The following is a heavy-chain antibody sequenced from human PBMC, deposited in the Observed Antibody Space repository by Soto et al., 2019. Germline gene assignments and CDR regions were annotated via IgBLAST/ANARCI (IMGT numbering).Heavy chain of an antibody. Sequence: QVPLVQSGAEVKNPGSSVKVSCKASGDTFSRHNIDGVRKAPGQGLEWMGRIIPTLGKPNYAQKVQGRVTISADMSSTTSSMDLHSLRSDDTAVYYCARDTTTFPYYFGMDVWGQGTTVTVSS. V-gene: IGHV1-69*08. CDR2: IIPTLGKP. CDR3: ARDTTTFPYYFGMDV. J-gene: IGHJ6*02. CDR1: GDTFSRHN. D-gene: IGHD4-4*01.